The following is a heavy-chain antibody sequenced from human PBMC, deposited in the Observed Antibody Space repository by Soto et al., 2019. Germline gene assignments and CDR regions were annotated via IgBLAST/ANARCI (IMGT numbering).Heavy chain of an antibody. Sequence: GGSLRLSCAASGFTFSSYAMSWVRQAPGKGLEWVSAISGSGVSTYYADSVKGRFTISRDNSKNTLYLQMNSLRAEDTAVYYCVKSPGMYYYDSSGYYHYDYWGQGTLVTVSS. J-gene: IGHJ4*02. V-gene: IGHV3-23*01. CDR1: GFTFSSYA. D-gene: IGHD3-22*01. CDR3: VKSPGMYYYDSSGYYHYDY. CDR2: ISGSGVST.